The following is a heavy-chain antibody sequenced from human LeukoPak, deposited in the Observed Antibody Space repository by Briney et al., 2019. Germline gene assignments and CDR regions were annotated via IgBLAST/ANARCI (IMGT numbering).Heavy chain of an antibody. J-gene: IGHJ4*02. V-gene: IGHV3-7*01. D-gene: IGHD3-10*01. CDR2: INQDGSEK. Sequence: GGSLRLSCAASGFTFSSYWMTWVRQVPGKGLEWVANINQDGSEKNCVDSMKGRFTISRDNAKNSLYLQMNSLRAEDTAVYYCATYLYKSLDYWGQGTLVTVSS. CDR1: GFTFSSYW. CDR3: ATYLYKSLDY.